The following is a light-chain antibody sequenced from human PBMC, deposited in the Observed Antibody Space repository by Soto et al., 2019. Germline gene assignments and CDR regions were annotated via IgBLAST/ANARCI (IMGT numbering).Light chain of an antibody. V-gene: IGKV3-15*01. Sequence: EIVMTQSPVTLSVSPGERATLYCKASQRISSNLAWYQQKPGQPPRLLIYGASTRATGTPARFSGSGSGTEFTLTISGLQSEDFALYYCQQYNIWPPYSFG. J-gene: IGKJ2*03. CDR2: GAS. CDR1: QRISSN. CDR3: QQYNIWPPYS.